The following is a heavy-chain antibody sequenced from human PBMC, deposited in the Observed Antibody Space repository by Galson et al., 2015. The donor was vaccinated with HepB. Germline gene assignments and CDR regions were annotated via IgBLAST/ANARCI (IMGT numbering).Heavy chain of an antibody. CDR2: ISGSGGST. CDR1: GFTFSSYA. CDR3: AKGSSSWGWGY. D-gene: IGHD6-6*01. Sequence: SLRLSCAASGFTFSSYAMSWVRQAPGKGLEWVSAISGSGGSTYYADSVKGRFTISRDNSKNTPYLQMNSLRAEDTAVYYCAKGSSSWGWGYWGQGTLVTVSS. V-gene: IGHV3-23*01. J-gene: IGHJ4*02.